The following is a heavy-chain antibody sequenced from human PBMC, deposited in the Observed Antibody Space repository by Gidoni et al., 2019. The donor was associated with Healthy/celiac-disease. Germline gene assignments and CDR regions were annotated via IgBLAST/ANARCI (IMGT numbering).Heavy chain of an antibody. Sequence: QVQLVESGGGVVQPGRSLRLSCAASGFTFSSYGMHWVRQAPGKGLEWVAVIWYDGSNKYYADSVKGRFTISRDNSKNTLYLQMNSLRAEDTAVYYCARDGYSGYDGFDYWGQGTLVTVSS. D-gene: IGHD5-12*01. CDR3: ARDGYSGYDGFDY. J-gene: IGHJ4*02. V-gene: IGHV3-33*01. CDR2: IWYDGSNK. CDR1: GFTFSSYG.